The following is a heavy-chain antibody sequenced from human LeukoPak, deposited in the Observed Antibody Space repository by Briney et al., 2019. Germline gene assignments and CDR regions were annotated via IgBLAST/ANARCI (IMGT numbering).Heavy chain of an antibody. D-gene: IGHD2-2*01. V-gene: IGHV1-2*02. J-gene: IGHJ4*02. Sequence: ASVKVSCKASGYTFTGYYMHWVRQAPGQGLEWMGWINPNSGGTNYAQKFQGRVTMTRDTSISTAYMELSSLRSDDTAVYYCATGLYCSSTSCYHRWGQGTLVTVSS. CDR1: GYTFTGYY. CDR2: INPNSGGT. CDR3: ATGLYCSSTSCYHR.